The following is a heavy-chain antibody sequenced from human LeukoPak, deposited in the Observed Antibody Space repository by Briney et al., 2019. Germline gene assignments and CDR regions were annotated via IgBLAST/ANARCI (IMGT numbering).Heavy chain of an antibody. CDR2: IYNSGSA. Sequence: SEILSLTCAVSGASISSGGYYWSWIRQRPGKGLEWIGYIYNSGSAHDNPSLKSRVIISLDTSKNQSSLKLSSVTAADTAVYCCARVNGFYDLVFDYWGQGTLVTVSS. CDR3: ARVNGFYDLVFDY. V-gene: IGHV4-31*11. D-gene: IGHD3-9*01. CDR1: GASISSGGYY. J-gene: IGHJ4*02.